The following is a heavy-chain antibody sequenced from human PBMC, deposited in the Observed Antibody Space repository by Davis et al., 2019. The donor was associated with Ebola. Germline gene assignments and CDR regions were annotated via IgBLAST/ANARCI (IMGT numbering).Heavy chain of an antibody. CDR1: GYTFTSYY. CDR3: ARDSDVLVPAAPGEQLVTGYYGMDV. V-gene: IGHV1-46*01. CDR2: INPSGGST. J-gene: IGHJ6*02. D-gene: IGHD2-2*01. Sequence: ASVKVSCKASGYTFTSYYMHWVRQAPGQGLEWMGIINPSGGSTSYAQKFKGRVTMTRDTSTRTVYMELSSLRSEDTAVYYCARDSDVLVPAAPGEQLVTGYYGMDVWGQGTTVTVSS.